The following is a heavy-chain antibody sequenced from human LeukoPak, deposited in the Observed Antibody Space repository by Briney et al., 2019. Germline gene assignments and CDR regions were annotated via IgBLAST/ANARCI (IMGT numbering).Heavy chain of an antibody. CDR1: GYIFTDYY. D-gene: IGHD2-15*01. J-gene: IGHJ5*02. CDR2: ISAYNGNT. Sequence: ASVKVSCKASGYIFTDYYMHWVRQAPGQGLEWMGWISAYNGNTNYAQKLQGRVTMTTDTSTSTAYMELRSLRSDDTAVYYCARRGSLGYCSGGSCAQMYNWFDPWGQGTLVTVSS. V-gene: IGHV1-18*04. CDR3: ARRGSLGYCSGGSCAQMYNWFDP.